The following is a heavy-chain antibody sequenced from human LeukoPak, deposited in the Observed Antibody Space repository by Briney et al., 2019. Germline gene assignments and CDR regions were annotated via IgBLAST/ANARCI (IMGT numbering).Heavy chain of an antibody. V-gene: IGHV3-23*01. CDR1: GFTFSSYA. CDR3: AREGPLMRAFDI. Sequence: GGSLRLSCAASGFTFSSYALSWVRQAPGKGLEWVSGISDSVGSGVYTYYADSVTGRFTISRDNSKNTLYLQMNSLRAEDTAVYYCAREGPLMRAFDIWGQGTMVTVSS. D-gene: IGHD3-9*01. CDR2: ISDSVGSGVYT. J-gene: IGHJ3*02.